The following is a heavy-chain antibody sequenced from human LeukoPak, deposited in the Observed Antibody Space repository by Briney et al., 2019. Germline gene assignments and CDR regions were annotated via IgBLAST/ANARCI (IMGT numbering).Heavy chain of an antibody. Sequence: AASVTVSCTASGYIFSDYYMHWVRQAPGQGLEWMGWINPNTGGTNDAQNFQGRVTMTRDTSISTAYMEVSSLTSDDTAVYYCARGTFDPWGQGTLVTVSS. CDR3: ARGTFDP. J-gene: IGHJ5*02. CDR1: GYIFSDYY. CDR2: INPNTGGT. V-gene: IGHV1-2*02.